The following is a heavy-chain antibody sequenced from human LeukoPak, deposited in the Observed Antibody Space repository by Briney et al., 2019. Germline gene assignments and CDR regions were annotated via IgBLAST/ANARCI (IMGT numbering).Heavy chain of an antibody. CDR1: GGSISSGGYS. Sequence: SQTLSLTCAVSGGSISSGGYSWSWIRQPPGKGLEWIGYIYHSGSTYYNPSLKSRVTISVDRSKNQFSLKLSSVTAADTAVYYCARGRSTGIQLERYYFDYWGQGTLVTVSS. V-gene: IGHV4-30-2*01. CDR2: IYHSGST. D-gene: IGHD4-17*01. J-gene: IGHJ4*02. CDR3: ARGRSTGIQLERYYFDY.